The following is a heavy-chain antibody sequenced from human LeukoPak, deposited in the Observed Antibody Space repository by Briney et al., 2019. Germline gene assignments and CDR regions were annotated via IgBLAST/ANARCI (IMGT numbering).Heavy chain of an antibody. V-gene: IGHV3-15*01. Sequence: GGSLRLSCAASGFTFSNAWMSWVRQAPGKGLEWVGRIKSKTDGGTTDYAAPVKGRFTISRDDSKNTLYLQMNSLKTEDTAVYYCARDWTPPAITAKRLYYYYYMDVWGKGTTVTVSS. J-gene: IGHJ6*03. D-gene: IGHD6-25*01. CDR3: ARDWTPPAITAKRLYYYYYMDV. CDR1: GFTFSNAW. CDR2: IKSKTDGGTT.